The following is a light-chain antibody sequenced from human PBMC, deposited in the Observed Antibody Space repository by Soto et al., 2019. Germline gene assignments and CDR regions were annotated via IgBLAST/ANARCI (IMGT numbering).Light chain of an antibody. Sequence: EILLTQSPGTLSLSPGDRATLSCRASQSLSNSFLAWYQQKPGQTPRLLISGASIRATDIPDRFSGSGSGTDFTLTIRRLEPDDCAVYFCQQYGRLPLSFGGGTKVEIK. J-gene: IGKJ4*01. V-gene: IGKV3-20*01. CDR2: GAS. CDR3: QQYGRLPLS. CDR1: QSLSNSF.